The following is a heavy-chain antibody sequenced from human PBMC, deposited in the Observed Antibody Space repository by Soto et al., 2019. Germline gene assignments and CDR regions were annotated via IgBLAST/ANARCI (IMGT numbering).Heavy chain of an antibody. D-gene: IGHD2-15*01. CDR1: GGTFSSYD. J-gene: IGHJ1*01. V-gene: IGHV1-69*01. CDR3: ASFNVEAAEDEYFQH. Sequence: QVQLVQSGAGVKKPGSSVKVSCKASGGTFSSYDISWVRQAPGQGLEWMGGIIPIFGTANYAQKFQGRVTITADESTSTAYMELSSLRSEDTAVYYCASFNVEAAEDEYFQHWGQGTLVTVSS. CDR2: IIPIFGTA.